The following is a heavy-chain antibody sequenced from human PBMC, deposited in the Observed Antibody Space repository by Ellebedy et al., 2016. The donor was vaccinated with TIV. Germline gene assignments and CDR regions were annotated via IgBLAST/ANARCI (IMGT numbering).Heavy chain of an antibody. CDR3: TRDGNTVTKYFDY. Sequence: GESLKISXTASGFTFGDYAMSWFRQAPGKGLEWVGFIRSKAYGGTTEYAASVKGRFTISRDDSKSIAYLQMNSLKTEDTAVYYCTRDGNTVTKYFDYWGQGTLVTVSS. D-gene: IGHD4-17*01. CDR1: GFTFGDYA. V-gene: IGHV3-49*03. J-gene: IGHJ4*02. CDR2: IRSKAYGGTT.